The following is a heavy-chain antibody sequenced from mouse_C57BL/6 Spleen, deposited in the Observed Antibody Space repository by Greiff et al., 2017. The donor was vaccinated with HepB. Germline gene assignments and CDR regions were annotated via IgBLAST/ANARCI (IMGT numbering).Heavy chain of an antibody. D-gene: IGHD1-1*01. CDR2: IWSGGST. V-gene: IGHV2-2*01. CDR1: GFSLTSYG. Sequence: QVQLKESGPGLVQPSQSLSITCTVSGFSLTSYGVHWVRQSPGKGLEWLGVIWSGGSTDYNAAFISRLSISKDNSKSQVFFKMNSLQADDTAIYYCARNSATVVARYYAMDYWGQGTSVTVSS. CDR3: ARNSATVVARYYAMDY. J-gene: IGHJ4*01.